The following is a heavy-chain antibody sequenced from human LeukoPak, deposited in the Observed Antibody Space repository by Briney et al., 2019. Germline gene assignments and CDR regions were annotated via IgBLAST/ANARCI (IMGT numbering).Heavy chain of an antibody. Sequence: PGGSLRLSCAASGFTVSSNYMNWVHQAPGKGLEWVSVIYGGGKTYYADSVKGRFTLSRDNSKNMLFLQMNGLRVEDTAVYYCARDQATMIRSGFDVWGQGTTVTVSS. CDR1: GFTVSSNY. D-gene: IGHD3-22*01. CDR3: ARDQATMIRSGFDV. V-gene: IGHV3-53*01. J-gene: IGHJ6*02. CDR2: IYGGGKT.